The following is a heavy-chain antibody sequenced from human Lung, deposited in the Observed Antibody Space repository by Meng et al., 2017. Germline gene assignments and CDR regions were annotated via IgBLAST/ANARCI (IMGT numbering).Heavy chain of an antibody. D-gene: IGHD4-11*01. CDR1: GGSFSDYY. Sequence: QVHLQQWGAGPLKPSGPLSPTCVVSGGSFSDYYWSWIRQPPGKGLEWIGEINHSGSTNYNPSLESRATISVDTSQNNLSLKLSSVTAADSAVYYCARGPTTMAHDFDYWGQGTLVTVSS. CDR3: ARGPTTMAHDFDY. V-gene: IGHV4-34*01. CDR2: INHSGST. J-gene: IGHJ4*02.